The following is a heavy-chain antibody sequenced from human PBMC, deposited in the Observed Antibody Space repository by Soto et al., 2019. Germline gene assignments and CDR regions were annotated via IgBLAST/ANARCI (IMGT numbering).Heavy chain of an antibody. D-gene: IGHD6-13*01. CDR1: GYTFTSYG. CDR3: ARDQSDSSSWYYYYMDV. CDR2: ISAYNGNT. Sequence: ASVKVSCKASGYTFTSYGISWVRQAPGQGLEWMGWISAYNGNTNYAQKLQGRVTMTTDTSTSTAYMELRSLRSDDTAVYYCARDQSDSSSWYYYYMDVWGKGTTVTVSS. V-gene: IGHV1-18*01. J-gene: IGHJ6*03.